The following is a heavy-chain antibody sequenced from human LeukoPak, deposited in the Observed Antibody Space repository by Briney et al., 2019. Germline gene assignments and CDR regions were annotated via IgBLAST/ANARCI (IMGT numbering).Heavy chain of an antibody. CDR1: GFTFSSYS. CDR3: GRDLYGDYVVSYYYYYGMDV. D-gene: IGHD4-17*01. V-gene: IGHV3-21*01. CDR2: ISSSSSYI. Sequence: PGGSLRLSCAASGFTFSSYSMNWVRQAPGKGLEWVSSISSSSSYIYYADSVKGRFTISRDNAKNSLYLQMNSLRAEDTAVYYCGRDLYGDYVVSYYYYYGMDVWGQGTTVTVSS. J-gene: IGHJ6*02.